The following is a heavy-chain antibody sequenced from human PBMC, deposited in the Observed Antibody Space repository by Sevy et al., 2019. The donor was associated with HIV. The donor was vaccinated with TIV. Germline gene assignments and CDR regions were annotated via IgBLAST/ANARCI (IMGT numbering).Heavy chain of an antibody. J-gene: IGHJ5*02. CDR3: GRGSSGVVSA. CDR1: GITFNSDY. CDR2: VNSDGYWT. Sequence: GGSLRLSCAASGITFNSDYMHWVRQAPGKGLVWVSRVNSDGYWTGYADSVKGRFTISRDNAKNTLYLEMRSLTVEDTAVYYCGRGSSGVVSAWGQGTLVTVSS. V-gene: IGHV3-74*01. D-gene: IGHD2-8*02.